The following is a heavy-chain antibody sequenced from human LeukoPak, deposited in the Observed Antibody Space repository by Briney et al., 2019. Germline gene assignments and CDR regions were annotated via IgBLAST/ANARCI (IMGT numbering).Heavy chain of an antibody. CDR1: GGSISGYY. V-gene: IGHV4-59*08. J-gene: IGHJ4*02. CDR3: AIVRGYSYGYWVSH. CDR2: VDHSGST. Sequence: SETLSLTCTVSGGSISGYYWSWIRQPPGRGLDYIGYVDHSGSTNYNPSLKSRVTISVDTSKNQFSLKLSSVTAADTAVYYCAIVRGYSYGYWVSHWGQGTLVTVSS. D-gene: IGHD5-18*01.